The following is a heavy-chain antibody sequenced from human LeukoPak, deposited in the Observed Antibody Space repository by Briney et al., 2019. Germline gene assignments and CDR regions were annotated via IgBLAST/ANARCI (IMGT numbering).Heavy chain of an antibody. V-gene: IGHV3-49*03. J-gene: IGHJ6*02. CDR3: TRDWSVATIPGYYYYYGMDV. D-gene: IGHD5-12*01. CDR2: IRSKAYGGTT. CDR1: GFTFGDYA. Sequence: GGSLRLSCTASGFTFGDYAMSWLRQAPGKGLEGVGFIRSKAYGGTTEYAASVKGRFTISRDDSKSIAYLQMNSLKTEDTAVYYCTRDWSVATIPGYYYYYGMDVWGQGTTVTVSS.